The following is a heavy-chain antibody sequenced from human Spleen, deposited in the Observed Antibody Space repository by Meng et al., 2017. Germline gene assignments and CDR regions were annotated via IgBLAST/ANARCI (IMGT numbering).Heavy chain of an antibody. D-gene: IGHD2-15*01. V-gene: IGHV3-48*03. J-gene: IGHJ4*02. CDR1: GFTFSSFE. CDR3: ARATGLCSGGSCHFEY. CDR2: ISSSSSTI. Sequence: GESLKISCAASGFTFSSFEMNWVRQAPGKGLEWVSYISSSSSTIHYADSVKGRFTISRDKNSLYLQMNSLRAEDTAVYYCARATGLCSGGSCHFEYWGQGTLVTVSS.